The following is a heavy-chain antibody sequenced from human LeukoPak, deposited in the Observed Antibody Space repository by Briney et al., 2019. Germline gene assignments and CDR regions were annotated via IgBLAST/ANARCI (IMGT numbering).Heavy chain of an antibody. Sequence: GESLKISCKGSGYSFTSYWISWVRQMPGKGLEWMGRIDPSDSYTNYSPSFQGHVTISADKSISTAYLQWSSLKASDTAMYYCARDGGGYCSSTSCYAGWFDPWGQGTLVTVPS. V-gene: IGHV5-10-1*01. CDR2: IDPSDSYT. J-gene: IGHJ5*02. CDR1: GYSFTSYW. CDR3: ARDGGGYCSSTSCYAGWFDP. D-gene: IGHD2-2*01.